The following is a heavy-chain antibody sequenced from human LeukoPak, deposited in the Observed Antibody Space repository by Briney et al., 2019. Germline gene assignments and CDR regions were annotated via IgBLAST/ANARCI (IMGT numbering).Heavy chain of an antibody. J-gene: IGHJ4*02. CDR3: AKDLPLIVVVPAAITFDY. V-gene: IGHV3-30*02. CDR2: IRYDGSNK. D-gene: IGHD2-2*02. CDR1: GFTFSSYG. Sequence: PGGSLRLSCAASGFTFSSYGVHWVRQAPGKGLEWVAFIRYDGSNKYYADSVKGRFTISRDNSKNTLYLQMNSLRAEDTAVYYCAKDLPLIVVVPAAITFDYWGQGTLVTVSS.